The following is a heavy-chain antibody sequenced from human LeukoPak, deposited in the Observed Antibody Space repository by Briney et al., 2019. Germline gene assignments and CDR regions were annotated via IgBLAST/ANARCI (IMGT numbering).Heavy chain of an antibody. CDR1: GFTFSSYG. Sequence: GGSLRLSCAASGFTFSSYGMHWVRQAPGKGLEWVAVIWYDGSNKYYADSVKGRFTISRDNSKNTLYLQMNSLRAEDTAVYYCVVAVAGNSLDYWGQGTLVTVSS. CDR3: VVAVAGNSLDY. CDR2: IWYDGSNK. J-gene: IGHJ4*02. V-gene: IGHV3-33*01. D-gene: IGHD6-19*01.